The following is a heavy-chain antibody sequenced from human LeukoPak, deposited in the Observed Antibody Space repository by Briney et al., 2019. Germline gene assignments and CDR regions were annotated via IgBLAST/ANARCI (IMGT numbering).Heavy chain of an antibody. CDR2: ISGGGAGT. V-gene: IGHV3-23*01. CDR3: AKDFVRYNIQFDC. CDR1: GLSFGFYA. D-gene: IGHD1-14*01. Sequence: AGGSLRLSCAASGLSFGFYAMSWVRQAPGKGLEWVSSISGGGAGTYYADSVRGRFTISRDNSKNTLYLQMDSLRAEDTALYYCAKDFVRYNIQFDCWGQGALVTVSS. J-gene: IGHJ4*02.